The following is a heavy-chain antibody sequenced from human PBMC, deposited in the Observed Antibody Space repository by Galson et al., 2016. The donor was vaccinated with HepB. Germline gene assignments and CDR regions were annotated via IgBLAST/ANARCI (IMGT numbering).Heavy chain of an antibody. CDR3: WRDDFWSGYSIYYYYYGMDV. CDR1: GFTFGDYA. D-gene: IGHD3-3*01. CDR2: IRNKAYGGTT. Sequence: SLRLSCAASGFTFGDYAMSWFRQAPGKGLEWVGFIRNKAYGGTTEYAASVKGRFTISRDDSKSIAYLQMNSLKTEDTAVYYCWRDDFWSGYSIYYYYYGMDVWGQGTTVTVSS. J-gene: IGHJ6*02. V-gene: IGHV3-49*03.